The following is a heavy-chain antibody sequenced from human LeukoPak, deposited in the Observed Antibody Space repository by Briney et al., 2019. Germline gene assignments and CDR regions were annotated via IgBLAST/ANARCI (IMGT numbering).Heavy chain of an antibody. CDR3: ARQITIFGVVPRFDP. Sequence: PSETLSLTCTVSGGSISGFYWSWIRQPPGKGLEWIGSIYYSGSTYYNPSLKSRVTISVDTSKNQFSLKLSSVTAADTAVYYCARQITIFGVVPRFDPWGQGTLVTVSS. D-gene: IGHD3-3*01. V-gene: IGHV4-39*01. CDR2: IYYSGST. J-gene: IGHJ5*02. CDR1: GGSISGFY.